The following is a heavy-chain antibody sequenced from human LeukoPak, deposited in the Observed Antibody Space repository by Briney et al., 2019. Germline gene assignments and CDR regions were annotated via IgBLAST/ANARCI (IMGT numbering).Heavy chain of an antibody. Sequence: SETLSLTCTVSGGSISSGGHYWSWIRQHPGKGLEWIGDINYSGSTYYNPSLKSRVTISVDTSQNQFSLKLSSVTAADTAVYYCARDEAIFGAGYYYGMDVWGQGTTVTVSS. CDR1: GGSISSGGHY. CDR3: ARDEAIFGAGYYYGMDV. D-gene: IGHD3-3*01. J-gene: IGHJ6*02. CDR2: INYSGST. V-gene: IGHV4-31*03.